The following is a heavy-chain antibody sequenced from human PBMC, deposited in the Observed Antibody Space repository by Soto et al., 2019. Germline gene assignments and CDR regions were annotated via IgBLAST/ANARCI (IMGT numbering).Heavy chain of an antibody. Sequence: QVHLVQSGAEVKKPGASVKVSCKASGYTFTSYGITWVRQAPGQGLEWMGWISAHNGNTDYAQKLQGRVLVTRDTSTRTAYTELRSLRSDDTAVYYCASGRYGDYWGQGALVTVSS. CDR1: GYTFTSYG. J-gene: IGHJ4*02. V-gene: IGHV1-18*01. CDR2: ISAHNGNT. CDR3: ASGRYGDY. D-gene: IGHD1-26*01.